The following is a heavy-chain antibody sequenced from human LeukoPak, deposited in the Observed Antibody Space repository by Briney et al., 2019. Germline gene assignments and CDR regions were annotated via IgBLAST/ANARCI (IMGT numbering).Heavy chain of an antibody. D-gene: IGHD3-22*01. Sequence: GGSLRLSCAASGSTFSDYYMSWIRQAPGKGLEWVSAISWDGVSIGYADSVMGRFTISRDNAKNSVYLQMNNLGAEDTALYYCAKDIQLNYYDSSGGYDYGMDVWGQGTTVTVSS. CDR3: AKDIQLNYYDSSGGYDYGMDV. CDR1: GSTFSDYY. J-gene: IGHJ6*02. CDR2: ISWDGVSI. V-gene: IGHV3-9*01.